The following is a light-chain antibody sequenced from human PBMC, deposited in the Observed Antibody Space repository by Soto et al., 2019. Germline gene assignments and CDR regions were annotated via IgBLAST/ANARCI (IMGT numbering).Light chain of an antibody. CDR2: DAS. CDR3: QQYGDLPPDT. CDR1: QSVSRN. V-gene: IGKV3-15*01. J-gene: IGKJ2*01. Sequence: EIVMTQSPATLSVSPGERATLSCRASQSVSRNLAWYQQKPGQPPRLLLYDASTRATGVPARFGGSGSGTEFTLTISGLQSEAFAVYYCQQYGDLPPDTFGQGTKVEI.